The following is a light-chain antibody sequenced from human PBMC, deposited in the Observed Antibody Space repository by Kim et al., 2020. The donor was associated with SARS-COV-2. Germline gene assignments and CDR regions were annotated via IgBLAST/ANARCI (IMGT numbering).Light chain of an antibody. Sequence: SITISCTGTSSDIGGYNYVSWYQQHPGKAPKLMIYDVSERPSGVSYRFSGSKSGNTASLTISGLQAEDEADYYCSSYTSSSTPYVFGTGTKVTVL. CDR3: SSYTSSSTPYV. V-gene: IGLV2-14*03. CDR1: SSDIGGYNY. J-gene: IGLJ1*01. CDR2: DVS.